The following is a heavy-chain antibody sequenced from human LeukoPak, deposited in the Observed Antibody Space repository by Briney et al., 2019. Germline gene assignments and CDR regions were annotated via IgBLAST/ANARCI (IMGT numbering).Heavy chain of an antibody. V-gene: IGHV3-21*01. J-gene: IGHJ4*02. CDR3: ARGHYDVLAASYKWTPDY. D-gene: IGHD3-9*01. CDR2: ITSGGDYT. CDR1: GFTFNTFN. Sequence: PGGSLRLSCAASGFTFNTFNMNWFRQAPGKGLEWVSSITSGGDYTYYADSVKGRFTTSRDNAKDSLSLQLSSLRVEDTAIYYCARGHYDVLAASYKWTPDYWGQGTLVTASS.